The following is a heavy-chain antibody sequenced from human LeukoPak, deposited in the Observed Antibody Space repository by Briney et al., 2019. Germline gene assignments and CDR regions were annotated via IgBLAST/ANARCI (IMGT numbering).Heavy chain of an antibody. V-gene: IGHV4-59*12. CDR1: GGSISSYY. J-gene: IGHJ5*02. Sequence: SETLSLTCTVSGGSISSYYWSWIRQPPGKGLEWIGYIHYSGSTNYNPSLKSRVTISVDTSRNQLSLKLNSVTAADTAVYYCARGRAYYDSTGYYHWGQGTLVTVSS. CDR2: IHYSGST. CDR3: ARGRAYYDSTGYYH. D-gene: IGHD3-22*01.